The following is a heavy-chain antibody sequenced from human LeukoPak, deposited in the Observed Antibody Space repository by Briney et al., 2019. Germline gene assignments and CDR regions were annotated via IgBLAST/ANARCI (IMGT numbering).Heavy chain of an antibody. Sequence: SETLSVTCAVYGGAFSGYHWNWIRQAPGKGLEWIGEVNHRGMTNYNPSLKSRVIISADMSKNQFSLKLDSVTAADTAMYYCARDPTSEISVPHYFDDWGQGTLVTVSS. CDR3: ARDPTSEISVPHYFDD. CDR1: GGAFSGYH. J-gene: IGHJ4*02. V-gene: IGHV4-34*01. D-gene: IGHD5/OR15-5a*01. CDR2: VNHRGMT.